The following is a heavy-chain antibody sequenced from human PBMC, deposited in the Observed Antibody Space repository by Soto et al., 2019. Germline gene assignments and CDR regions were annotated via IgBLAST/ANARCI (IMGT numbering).Heavy chain of an antibody. CDR3: ARGAWFHP. V-gene: IGHV4-30-4*01. J-gene: IGHJ5*02. CDR2: IYYTGTT. CDR1: VGSISAGDYY. Sequence: SETLSLTCTVSVGSISAGDYYWNWIGQPPGKGLEWIGYIYYTGTTKYNPSLKSRVTFSVDTSKKRFSLNLTSVTDADTAVYYCARGAWFHPWGPGTLVT.